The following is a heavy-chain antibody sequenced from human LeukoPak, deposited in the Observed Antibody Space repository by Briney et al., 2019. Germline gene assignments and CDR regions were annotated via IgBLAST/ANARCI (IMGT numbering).Heavy chain of an antibody. CDR3: ARDSGSSGWYLISYYFDY. V-gene: IGHV3-21*01. CDR2: ISSSSSYI. J-gene: IGHJ4*02. D-gene: IGHD6-19*01. CDR1: GFTFSSYS. Sequence: PGGSLRLSCAASGFTFSSYSMTWVRQAPGKGLEWVSSISSSSSYIYYADSVKGRFTISRDNAKNSLYLQMNSLRAEDTAVYYCARDSGSSGWYLISYYFDYWGQGTLVTVSS.